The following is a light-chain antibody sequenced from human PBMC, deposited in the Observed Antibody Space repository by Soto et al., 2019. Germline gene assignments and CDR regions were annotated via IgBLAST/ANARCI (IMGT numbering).Light chain of an antibody. J-gene: IGLJ1*01. V-gene: IGLV2-11*01. CDR3: CSYAGTYTFV. Sequence: QSALTQPRSVSGSPGQSVTISCTGTSSDVGGYNHVSWYQQHPGKAPKLMIYDVIMRPSWVPERFSGSKSGNTASLTISGLQAEDEADYYCCSYAGTYTFVFGTGTKLTVL. CDR1: SSDVGGYNH. CDR2: DVI.